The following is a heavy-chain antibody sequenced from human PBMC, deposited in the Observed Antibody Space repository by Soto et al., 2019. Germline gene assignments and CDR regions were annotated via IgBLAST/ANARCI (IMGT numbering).Heavy chain of an antibody. D-gene: IGHD3-3*01. CDR1: GFTFSSYW. CDR2: IKQDGSEK. V-gene: IGHV3-7*05. CDR3: ARDYDFWSGYSTNYYYYGMDV. J-gene: IGHJ6*02. Sequence: GGSLRLSCAASGFTFSSYWMSWVRQAPGKGLEWVANIKQDGSEKYYVDSVKGRFTISRDNAKNSLYLQMNSLRAEDTAVYYCARDYDFWSGYSTNYYYYGMDVWGQGTTVTVSS.